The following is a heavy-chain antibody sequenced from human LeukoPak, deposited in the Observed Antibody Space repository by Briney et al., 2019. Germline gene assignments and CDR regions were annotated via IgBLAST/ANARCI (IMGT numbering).Heavy chain of an antibody. D-gene: IGHD1-26*01. V-gene: IGHV3-23*01. CDR2: ISSSGSGGNT. CDR3: AKDRTVGASYWYFDL. CDR1: GVTLSNYA. J-gene: IGHJ2*01. Sequence: GGSLRLSCVASGVTLSNYAMSWARQAPGKGLEWVSGISSSGSGGNTYYADSVKGRFTISRDSSRNTLFLHTNTLRAEDTAIYYCAKDRTVGASYWYFDLWGRGTLVTVSS.